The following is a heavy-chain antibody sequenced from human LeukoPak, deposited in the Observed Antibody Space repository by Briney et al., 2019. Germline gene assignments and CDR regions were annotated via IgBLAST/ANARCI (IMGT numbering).Heavy chain of an antibody. J-gene: IGHJ5*02. CDR3: ARGSWFDP. V-gene: IGHV3-30-3*01. CDR1: GFTLSSYA. Sequence: GRSPRLSCAASGFTLSSYAMHRVRQAPGKGLEWVAVISYDGSNKYYADSVKGRFTISRDNSKNTLYLQMNSLRAEDTAVYYCARGSWFDPWGQGTLVTVSS. CDR2: ISYDGSNK.